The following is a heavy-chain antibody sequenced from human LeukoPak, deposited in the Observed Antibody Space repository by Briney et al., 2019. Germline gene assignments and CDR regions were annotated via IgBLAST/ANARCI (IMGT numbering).Heavy chain of an antibody. Sequence: GGSLRLSCAASGFTFNIYAMNWVRQPPGKGLEWVSAISGSGDSTYYADSVKGRFTIARDTSKNTLYLHMNSLTAADTAVYYGAKDRGPYIGIDNNLFDPWGQGTLVSVSS. D-gene: IGHD1-26*01. J-gene: IGHJ5*02. CDR3: AKDRGPYIGIDNNLFDP. CDR2: ISGSGDST. CDR1: GFTFNIYA. V-gene: IGHV3-23*01.